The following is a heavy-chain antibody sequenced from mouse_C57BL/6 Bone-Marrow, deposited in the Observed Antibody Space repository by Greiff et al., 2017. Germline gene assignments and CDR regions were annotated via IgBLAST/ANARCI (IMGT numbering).Heavy chain of an antibody. CDR2: ISDGGSYN. CDR3: SGYRTWFAY. J-gene: IGHJ3*01. CDR1: GFTFSSYA. Sequence: EVQLVESGGGLAKPGGSLKLSCAASGFTFSSYAMSWVRQTPEKRLEWVASISDGGSYNYYPDNVKGRFTISRDNDKNNMYLQMRNLKSEDTDMYSSSGYRTWFAYWGQGTLVTVSA. D-gene: IGHD2-2*01. V-gene: IGHV5-4*01.